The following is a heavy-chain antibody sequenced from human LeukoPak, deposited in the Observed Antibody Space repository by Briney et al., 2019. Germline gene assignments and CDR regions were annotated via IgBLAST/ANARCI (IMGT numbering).Heavy chain of an antibody. Sequence: PSQTLSLTCTVSGGSISSGGYYWRWIRQQPGTGLEWIGYIYYSGSTYYNPSLKSRVTISVDTSKNQFSLKLSSVTAADTAVYYCARDRGPYSGYDSYYFDYWGQGTLVTVSS. V-gene: IGHV4-31*03. D-gene: IGHD5-12*01. CDR2: IYYSGST. CDR1: GGSISSGGYY. J-gene: IGHJ4*02. CDR3: ARDRGPYSGYDSYYFDY.